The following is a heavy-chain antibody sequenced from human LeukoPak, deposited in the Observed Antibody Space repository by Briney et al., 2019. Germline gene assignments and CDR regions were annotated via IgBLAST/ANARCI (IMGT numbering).Heavy chain of an antibody. Sequence: MPSETLSLTCTVSGGSISSSSYYWGWIRQPPGKGLEWIGSIYYSGRTYYNPSLKSRVTISIDTSKNQFSLKLSSVTAADTAVYFCARLMSSAYPDYFDYWGQGTLVTVSS. CDR2: IYYSGRT. J-gene: IGHJ4*02. CDR1: GGSISSSSYY. D-gene: IGHD3-22*01. V-gene: IGHV4-39*01. CDR3: ARLMSSAYPDYFDY.